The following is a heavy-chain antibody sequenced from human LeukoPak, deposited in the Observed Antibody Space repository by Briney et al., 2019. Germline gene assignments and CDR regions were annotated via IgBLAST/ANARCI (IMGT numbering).Heavy chain of an antibody. CDR3: AKEAPGAGYFDY. J-gene: IGHJ4*02. Sequence: PGGSLRLSCAASGFTFDDYAMHWVRQAPGQGLEWVSGISWNSGSIGYADSVKGRFTISRDNAKNSLYLQMNSLRAEDTALYYCAKEAPGAGYFDYWGQGTLVTVSS. CDR1: GFTFDDYA. CDR2: ISWNSGSI. D-gene: IGHD1-26*01. V-gene: IGHV3-9*01.